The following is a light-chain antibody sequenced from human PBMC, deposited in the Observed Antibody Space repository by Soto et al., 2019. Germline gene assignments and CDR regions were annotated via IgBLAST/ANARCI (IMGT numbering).Light chain of an antibody. Sequence: DSRMTQSPSTLAASVGDRVTIACQSSQSISKWLAWYQQKPGTAPKLMIYHASTLESGVPSRFRGSGSGTDFTLTISRLQTEDLAVYYCQHFVNSPTWTFGHGTKVDIK. CDR3: QHFVNSPTWT. CDR1: QSISKW. V-gene: IGKV1-5*01. CDR2: HAS. J-gene: IGKJ1*01.